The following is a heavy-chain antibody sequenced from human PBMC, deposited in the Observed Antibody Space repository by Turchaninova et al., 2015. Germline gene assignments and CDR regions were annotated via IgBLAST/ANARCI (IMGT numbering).Heavy chain of an antibody. CDR1: GGSFSGYY. V-gene: IGHV4-34*01. J-gene: IGHJ6*02. CDR3: AKAAAGSDYYYYYGMDV. Sequence: QVQLQQWGAGLLKPSETLSLTCAVYGGSFSGYYWRWIRQPPGKGLGWIGEINHSGSTNDNPSLKSRVTITVDKAKNQFSLKLGSVTAADTAVYYCAKAAAGSDYYYYYGMDVWGQGTTVTVSS. D-gene: IGHD6-13*01. CDR2: INHSGST.